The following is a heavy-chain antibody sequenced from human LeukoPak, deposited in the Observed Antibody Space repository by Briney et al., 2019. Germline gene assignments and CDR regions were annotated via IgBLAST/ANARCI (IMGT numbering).Heavy chain of an antibody. CDR1: GFTFSSYG. CDR2: ISYDGSNK. V-gene: IGHV3-30*18. CDR3: AKGLESHGMDV. Sequence: GGSLRLSCAASGFTFSSYGMHWVRQAPGKGLEWVAVISYDGSNKYYADSVKGRFTISRDNSKNTLYLQMNSLRAEDTAVYYCAKGLESHGMDVWGQGTTVTVSS. J-gene: IGHJ6*02. D-gene: IGHD6-6*01.